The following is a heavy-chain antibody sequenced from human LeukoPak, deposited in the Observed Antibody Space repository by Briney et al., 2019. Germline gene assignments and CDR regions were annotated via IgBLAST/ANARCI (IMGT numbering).Heavy chain of an antibody. Sequence: GGSLRLSCAASGFSFSSYGMHWVRQAPGKGLEWVALIRNDGTNKYYADSVKGRFTISRDNSKNTLYLQVNSLRTEDTAVYYCAKIPLWFGEKLPIDYWGQGTLVTVSS. CDR3: AKIPLWFGEKLPIDY. CDR1: GFSFSSYG. V-gene: IGHV3-30*02. CDR2: IRNDGTNK. D-gene: IGHD3-10*01. J-gene: IGHJ4*02.